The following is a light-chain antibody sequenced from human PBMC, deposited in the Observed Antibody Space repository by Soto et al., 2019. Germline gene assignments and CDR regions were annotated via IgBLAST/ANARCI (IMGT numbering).Light chain of an antibody. Sequence: DIQMPKYPSSLSASLGGRVTITCLATENINKYVSWYQHQPGKAPILLIYAASNLQGGVPSRFSGSGSGTHFTLTISSLQPEDFAPYYCQQSYNSPFTFGPGTKVDIK. CDR2: AAS. J-gene: IGKJ3*01. CDR1: ENINKY. CDR3: QQSYNSPFT. V-gene: IGKV1-39*01.